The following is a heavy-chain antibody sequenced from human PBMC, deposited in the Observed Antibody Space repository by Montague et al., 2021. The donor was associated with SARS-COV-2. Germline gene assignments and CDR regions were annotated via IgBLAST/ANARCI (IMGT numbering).Heavy chain of an antibody. CDR3: ARAAITMVRGVNRWSFDI. D-gene: IGHD3-10*01. CDR2: ISYIGST. V-gene: IGHV4-59*01. Sequence: SETLSLTCTASGGSISTFYWGWIRQPPGKGLEWIGYISYIGSTNXNRSLKSRVTISVDTSKNQFSLKLSSVTAADTAVYYCARAAITMVRGVNRWSFDIWGQGTMVTVSS. J-gene: IGHJ3*02. CDR1: GGSISTFY.